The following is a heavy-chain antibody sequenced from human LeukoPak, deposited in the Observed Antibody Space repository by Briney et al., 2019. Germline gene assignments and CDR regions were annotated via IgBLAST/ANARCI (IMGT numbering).Heavy chain of an antibody. V-gene: IGHV3-7*01. CDR2: IKQDGSEK. D-gene: IGHD3-9*01. Sequence: GGSLRLSCAASGLTFSSYWMSWVRQAPGKGLEWVANIKQDGSEKYYVDSVKGRFTISRDNAKNSLYLQMNSLRAEDTAVYYCAKDLGVLRYFDWPDPPDYWGQGTLVTVSS. CDR3: AKDLGVLRYFDWPDPPDY. J-gene: IGHJ4*02. CDR1: GLTFSSYW.